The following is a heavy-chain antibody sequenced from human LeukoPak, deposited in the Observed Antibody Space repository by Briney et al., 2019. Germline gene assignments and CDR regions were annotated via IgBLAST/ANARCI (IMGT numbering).Heavy chain of an antibody. Sequence: ASVKVSCKAFGYTFTINYMHWVRQAPGQGPGWMGVIIPSGGSTTYAQKFQGRVTRTRDMSTSTDYLELSSLRSADTAVSYCESANSVRDEAWWFNPWGQGTLVTVSS. V-gene: IGHV1-46*01. CDR2: IIPSGGST. CDR3: ESANSVRDEAWWFNP. J-gene: IGHJ5*02. CDR1: GYTFTINY. D-gene: IGHD5-24*01.